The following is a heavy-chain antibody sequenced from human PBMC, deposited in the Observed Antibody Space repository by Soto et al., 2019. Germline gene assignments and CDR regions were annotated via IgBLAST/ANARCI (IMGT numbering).Heavy chain of an antibody. Sequence: PGGSLRLSCAASGFNFNNFEMSWVRQAPGKGLEWISYIGRRGDTIYYAVSVKGRFSIYRDNSKKSLYLQMNSLRAEDTAVYYCARVAVDHYYGDFEYWGQGTLVTVSS. V-gene: IGHV3-48*03. CDR2: IGRRGDTI. J-gene: IGHJ4*02. CDR3: ARVAVDHYYGDFEY. CDR1: GFNFNNFE. D-gene: IGHD1-26*01.